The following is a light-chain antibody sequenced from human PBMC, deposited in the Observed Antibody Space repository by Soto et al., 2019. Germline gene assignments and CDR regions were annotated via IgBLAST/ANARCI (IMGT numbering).Light chain of an antibody. V-gene: IGKV3-20*01. Sequence: EIVLTQSPGTLSLSPGEVATLSCRASENVYINSLAWYQQKPGQPPRLLIYGAATRASAVPDRFSGSGSGADFTLTITGLEPEDFAVYYCQQYGTSPLTFGPGTRVD. CDR3: QQYGTSPLT. CDR1: ENVYINS. J-gene: IGKJ3*01. CDR2: GAA.